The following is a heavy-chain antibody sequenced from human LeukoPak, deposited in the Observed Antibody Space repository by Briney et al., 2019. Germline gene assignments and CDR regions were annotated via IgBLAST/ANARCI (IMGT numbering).Heavy chain of an antibody. CDR1: GFTFSSYW. Sequence: GGSLRLSCAASGFTFSSYWMNRVRQAPGKGLEWVSGISASGGDTFYADSVKGRFTISRDNSKNTLSLQTNSLRVEDTAIYYCAKDVRRCNGACTWGQGTLVTVSS. D-gene: IGHD2-8*01. J-gene: IGHJ5*02. V-gene: IGHV3-23*01. CDR3: AKDVRRCNGACT. CDR2: ISASGGDT.